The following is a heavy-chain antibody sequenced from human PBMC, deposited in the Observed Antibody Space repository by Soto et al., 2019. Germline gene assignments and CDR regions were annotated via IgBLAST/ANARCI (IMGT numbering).Heavy chain of an antibody. CDR1: GGSISSYY. Sequence: SETLSLTCTVSGGSISSYYWSWIRQPPGKGLEWIGYIYYSGSTNYNPSLKSRVTISVDTSKNQFSLKLSSVTAADTAVYYCASTQIITMVRENWFDPWGQGTLVTVSS. CDR3: ASTQIITMVRENWFDP. D-gene: IGHD3-10*01. CDR2: IYYSGST. J-gene: IGHJ5*02. V-gene: IGHV4-59*01.